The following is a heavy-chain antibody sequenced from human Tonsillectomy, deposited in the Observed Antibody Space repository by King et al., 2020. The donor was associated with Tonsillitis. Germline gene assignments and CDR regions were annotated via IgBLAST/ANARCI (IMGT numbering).Heavy chain of an antibody. J-gene: IGHJ4*02. V-gene: IGHV3-30-3*01. Sequence: VQLVESGGGVVQPERSLRLSCAASGFTFSSYAMHWVRQAPGKGLEWVAIISYDGSNKYYADSVKGRFTISRDTSKNPLYLQMNSLRAEDTAVYYCARDGVTEAVAGIFSTHDYWGQGTLVTVSS. CDR1: GFTFSSYA. CDR2: ISYDGSNK. D-gene: IGHD6-19*01. CDR3: ARDGVTEAVAGIFSTHDY.